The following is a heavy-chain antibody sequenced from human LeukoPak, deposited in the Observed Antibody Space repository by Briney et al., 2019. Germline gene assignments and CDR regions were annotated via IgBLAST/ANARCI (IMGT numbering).Heavy chain of an antibody. CDR2: ISGASSVI. CDR3: AKDSSVPYGITE. CDR1: GFTFRSYA. Sequence: GGSLRLSCAASGFTFRSYAMNWVRQAPGKGPEWVAYISGASSVIYYADSVKGRFTISRDNSKNTLSLQMNSLRAEDTALYYCAKDSSVPYGITEWGQGTLVTVSS. J-gene: IGHJ4*02. D-gene: IGHD4-17*01. V-gene: IGHV3-23*01.